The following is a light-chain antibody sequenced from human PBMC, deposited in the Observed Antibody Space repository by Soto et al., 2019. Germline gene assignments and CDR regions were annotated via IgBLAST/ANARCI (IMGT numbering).Light chain of an antibody. CDR3: QSADSSGRV. Sequence: SSELTQPPSVSVSPGKTARITCSGDALPKQYAYWYQQKPGQAPVLVIYKDSERPSGIPERFSGSSSGTTVTLTISGVQAEDEADYYCQSADSSGRVFGGGTKLTVL. CDR2: KDS. V-gene: IGLV3-25*03. J-gene: IGLJ3*02. CDR1: ALPKQY.